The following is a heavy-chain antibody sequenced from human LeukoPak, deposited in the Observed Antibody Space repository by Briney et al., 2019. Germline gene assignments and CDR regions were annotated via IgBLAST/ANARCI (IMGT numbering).Heavy chain of an antibody. J-gene: IGHJ3*02. V-gene: IGHV4-4*02. CDR2: IYHSGTT. Sequence: PSGTLSLTCAVSGGSISSSNWWSWVRQPPGKGLEWIGEIYHSGTTNYNPSLKSRVTISVDTSKNQFSLKLSSVTAADTAVYYCASDRSLIGYCSGGSCRPRAFDIWGQGTMVTVSS. CDR1: GGSISSSNW. CDR3: ASDRSLIGYCSGGSCRPRAFDI. D-gene: IGHD2-15*01.